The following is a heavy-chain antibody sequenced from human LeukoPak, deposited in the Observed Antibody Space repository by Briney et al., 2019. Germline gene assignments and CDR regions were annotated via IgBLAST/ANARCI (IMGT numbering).Heavy chain of an antibody. J-gene: IGHJ4*02. D-gene: IGHD1-26*01. Sequence: PGGSLRLSCTASGFTFGDYAMSWVRQAPGKGLEWVGFIRSKAYGGTTEYAASVKGRFTISRDDSKSIAYLQMNSLKTEYTAVYYCTRELWGELDYWGQGTLVTVSS. CDR3: TRELWGELDY. CDR2: IRSKAYGGTT. V-gene: IGHV3-49*04. CDR1: GFTFGDYA.